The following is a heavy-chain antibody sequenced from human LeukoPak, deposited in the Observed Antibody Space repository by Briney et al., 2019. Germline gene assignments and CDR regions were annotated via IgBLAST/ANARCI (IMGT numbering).Heavy chain of an antibody. J-gene: IGHJ4*02. V-gene: IGHV1-2*02. Sequence: ASVKVSCKASGYTFTGYYVHWVRQAPGQGLEWMGWINPNSGGTNYAQKFQGRVTMTRDTSISTAYMELSRLRSDDTAVYYCARDTLAARPLDYWGQGTLVTVSS. CDR1: GYTFTGYY. D-gene: IGHD6-6*01. CDR2: INPNSGGT. CDR3: ARDTLAARPLDY.